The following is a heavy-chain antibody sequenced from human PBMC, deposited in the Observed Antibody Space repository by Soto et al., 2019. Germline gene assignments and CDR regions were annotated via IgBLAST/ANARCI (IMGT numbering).Heavy chain of an antibody. V-gene: IGHV1-3*01. D-gene: IGHD3-9*01. CDR2: INAGNDNT. CDR3: ARDRYYDILTGYEYYYYYYGMDV. CDR1: GYTFTSYA. Sequence: ASVKVSCKASGYTFTSYAMHWVRQAPGQRLEWMGWINAGNDNTKYSQKFQGRVTITRDTSASTAYMELSSLRSEDTAVYYCARDRYYDILTGYEYYYYYYGMDVWGQGTTVTVSS. J-gene: IGHJ6*02.